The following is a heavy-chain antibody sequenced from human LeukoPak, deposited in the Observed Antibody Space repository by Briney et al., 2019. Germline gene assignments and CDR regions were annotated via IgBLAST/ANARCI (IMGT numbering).Heavy chain of an antibody. D-gene: IGHD3-22*01. J-gene: IGHJ6*03. CDR3: ARVGSGYSYYYYMDV. Sequence: SETLSLTCTVSGGSISSGSYFWGWIRQPPGKGLEWIGSIYYSGSTYYNPSLKSRVTISLDTSKKHFFLKLSSVTAADTAVYYCARVGSGYSYYYYMDVWGKGTTVTISS. V-gene: IGHV4-39*07. CDR1: GGSISSGSYF. CDR2: IYYSGST.